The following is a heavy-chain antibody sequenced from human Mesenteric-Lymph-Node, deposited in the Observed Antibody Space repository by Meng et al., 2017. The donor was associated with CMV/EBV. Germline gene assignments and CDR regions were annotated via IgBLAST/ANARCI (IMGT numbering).Heavy chain of an antibody. V-gene: IGHV3-9*01. CDR1: GFTFDDYA. CDR3: ARAAGRLGATSDY. Sequence: GGSLRLSCAASGFTFDDYAMHWVRQAPGKGLEWVSGIGWSSGTIGYADSVKGRFTISRDNAKNSLYLQMNTLRAEDTAVYYCARAAGRLGATSDYWGQGTLVTVSS. J-gene: IGHJ4*02. CDR2: IGWSSGTI. D-gene: IGHD1-26*01.